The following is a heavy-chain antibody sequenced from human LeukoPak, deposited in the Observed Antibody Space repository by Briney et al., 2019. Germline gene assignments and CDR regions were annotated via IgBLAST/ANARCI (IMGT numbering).Heavy chain of an antibody. Sequence: GGSLRLSCAASGFTFSDYYMSWIRQAPGKGLERVSYISSSSSYTNYADSVKGRFTISRDNAKNSLYLQMNSLRAEDTAVYYCATNYDILTGSPKDDAFDIWGQGTMVTVSS. D-gene: IGHD3-9*01. V-gene: IGHV3-11*03. CDR3: ATNYDILTGSPKDDAFDI. CDR2: ISSSSSYT. J-gene: IGHJ3*02. CDR1: GFTFSDYY.